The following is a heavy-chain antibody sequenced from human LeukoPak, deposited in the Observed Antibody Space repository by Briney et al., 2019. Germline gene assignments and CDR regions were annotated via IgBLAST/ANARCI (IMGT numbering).Heavy chain of an antibody. V-gene: IGHV3-23*01. CDR2: ISGSSEST. CDR1: GFTFSKYA. Sequence: GGSLRLSSAASGFTFSKYAMSWVRQAPGKGLEWVSVISGSSESTYYADSVEGRFTISRDNSKNMLYVQMDSLRGEDTAVYYCAKGEMATFAHWGQGTLVIVSS. J-gene: IGHJ4*02. CDR3: AKGEMATFAH. D-gene: IGHD5-24*01.